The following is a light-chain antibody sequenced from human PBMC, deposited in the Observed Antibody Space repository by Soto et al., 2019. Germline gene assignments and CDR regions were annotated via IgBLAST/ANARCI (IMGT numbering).Light chain of an antibody. CDR2: DVS. CDR3: TSCTTSTTMI. CDR1: RSDIGAYNF. Sequence: QSALTQPASVSGSPGQSITITCTGTRSDIGAYNFVSWYQQHPGEVPKLMLYDVSIRPSGVSNRFSGSKSGNTASLTISGVQAEDEADYYCTSCTTSTTMIFGGGTKLTVL. V-gene: IGLV2-14*03. J-gene: IGLJ2*01.